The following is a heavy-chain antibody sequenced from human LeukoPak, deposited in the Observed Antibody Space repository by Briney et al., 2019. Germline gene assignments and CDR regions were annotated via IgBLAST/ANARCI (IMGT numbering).Heavy chain of an antibody. CDR1: GFTFSSHW. CDR3: ARSRTASGVVIMGAFDI. CDR2: IRKDGAEK. D-gene: IGHD3-3*01. V-gene: IGHV3-7*01. J-gene: IGHJ3*02. Sequence: GGSLRLSCAASGFTFSSHWMSWVRQAPGKGLEGVANIRKDGAEKNYVDSVKGRFTISRDNAKDSLYLEVNSLRAEDTAVYYCARSRTASGVVIMGAFDIWGQGTMVTVSS.